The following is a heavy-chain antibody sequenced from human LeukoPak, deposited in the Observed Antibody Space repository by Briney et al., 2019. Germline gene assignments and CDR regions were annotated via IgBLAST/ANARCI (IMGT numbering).Heavy chain of an antibody. CDR1: GFNFTNYA. Sequence: GGSLRLSCAASGFNFTNYAMNWVRQAPGRGLEWVSLISSSGGSTYYAGSVKGWFTISRDNSKSTLYLQMNSLRVEDTAIYYCAKDGPTAIPSWFDPWGQGTLVTVSS. CDR2: ISSSGGST. J-gene: IGHJ5*02. D-gene: IGHD2-21*02. CDR3: AKDGPTAIPSWFDP. V-gene: IGHV3-23*01.